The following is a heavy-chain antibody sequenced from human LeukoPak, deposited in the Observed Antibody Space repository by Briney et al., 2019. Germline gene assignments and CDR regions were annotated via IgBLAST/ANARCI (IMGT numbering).Heavy chain of an antibody. V-gene: IGHV3-11*04. CDR3: ARESYYYGSGSSSWDAFDY. Sequence: PGGSLRLSCAASGFTFSDYYMSWIRQAPGKGLEWVSYISSSGSTIYYADSVKGRFTISRDNAKNSLYLQMNSLRAEDTAVYYCARESYYYGSGSSSWDAFDYWGQGTLVTVSS. D-gene: IGHD3-10*01. J-gene: IGHJ4*02. CDR1: GFTFSDYY. CDR2: ISSSGSTI.